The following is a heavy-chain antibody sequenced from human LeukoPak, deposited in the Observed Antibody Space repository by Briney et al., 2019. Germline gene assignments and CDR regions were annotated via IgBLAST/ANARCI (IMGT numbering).Heavy chain of an antibody. Sequence: PSETLSLTCTVSGGSISSYYWSWIRQPPGKGLEWIGYIYYSGRTNYNPSLKSRITISVDTSKTQFSLKLSSVTAADTAVYYCAAYPHYYDSSGAFDIWGQGTMVTVSS. V-gene: IGHV4-59*01. J-gene: IGHJ3*02. CDR3: AAYPHYYDSSGAFDI. D-gene: IGHD3-22*01. CDR1: GGSISSYY. CDR2: IYYSGRT.